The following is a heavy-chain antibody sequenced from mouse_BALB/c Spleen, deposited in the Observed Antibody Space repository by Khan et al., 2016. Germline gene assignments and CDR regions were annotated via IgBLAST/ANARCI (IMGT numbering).Heavy chain of an antibody. CDR2: ININTGEP. V-gene: IGHV9-3*02. J-gene: IGHJ2*01. Sequence: QIQLVQSGPELKKPGETLNISCKSSGYIFRNYGMNWVKQAPGKGLKWMGWININTGEPTYAEEFKGRFVFSLESSASTAHLQINNLKNEDTATXFGARGGYNYLFDCWGQGTALTVSS. CDR3: ARGGYNYLFDC. D-gene: IGHD1-3*01. CDR1: GYIFRNYG.